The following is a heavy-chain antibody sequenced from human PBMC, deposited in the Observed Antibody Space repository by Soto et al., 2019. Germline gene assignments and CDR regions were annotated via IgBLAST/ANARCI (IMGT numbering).Heavy chain of an antibody. CDR1: GGSISSYY. J-gene: IGHJ3*02. Sequence: SETLSLTCTVSGGSISSYYWSWIRQPPGKGLGWIGYIYYSGSTNYNPPLKSRVTISVDTSKNQFSLKLRSVTAADTAVYYCARPYYYGSGSPDAFDIWGQGTMVTVSS. D-gene: IGHD3-10*01. CDR3: ARPYYYGSGSPDAFDI. V-gene: IGHV4-59*12. CDR2: IYYSGST.